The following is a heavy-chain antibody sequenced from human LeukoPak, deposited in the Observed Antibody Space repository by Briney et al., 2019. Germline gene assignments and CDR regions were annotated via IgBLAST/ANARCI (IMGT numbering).Heavy chain of an antibody. CDR1: GFTVSSKY. CDR2: IYSGGAT. CDR3: ARGYDTSPGDFDY. J-gene: IGHJ4*02. Sequence: PGGSLRLSCAASGFTVSSKYMSWVRQAPGEGLDWVSVIYSGGATYYAGSVKGRFTISRDNSKNTLYLQMNSLRAEDTAVYYCARGYDTSPGDFDYWGQGTLVTVSS. D-gene: IGHD3-22*01. V-gene: IGHV3-53*01.